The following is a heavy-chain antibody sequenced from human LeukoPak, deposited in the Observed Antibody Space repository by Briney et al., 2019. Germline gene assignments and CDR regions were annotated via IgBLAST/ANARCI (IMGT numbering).Heavy chain of an antibody. CDR1: GFTFSDYY. V-gene: IGHV3-11*01. CDR2: ISSSGSTI. D-gene: IGHD3-16*01. CDR3: AKDQWFGVNFAFGY. J-gene: IGHJ4*02. Sequence: GGSLRLSCAASGFTFSDYYMSWIRQAPGKGLEWVSYISSSGSTIYYADSVKGRFTISRDNSKNTLYLQVNSLRAEDTAVYYCAKDQWFGVNFAFGYWGQGTLVTVSS.